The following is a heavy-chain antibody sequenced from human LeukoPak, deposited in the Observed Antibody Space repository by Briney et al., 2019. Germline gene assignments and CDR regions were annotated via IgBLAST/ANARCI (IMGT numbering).Heavy chain of an antibody. J-gene: IGHJ4*02. CDR1: GGSISSSSYY. CDR3: ATLTDGDYDFWSGYYDLNY. D-gene: IGHD3-3*01. CDR2: IYYSGST. V-gene: IGHV4-39*01. Sequence: PSETLSLTCTVSGGSISSSSYYWGWIRQPPGKGLEWIGSIYYSGSTYYNPSLKSRVTISVDTSKNQFSLKLSSVTAADTAVYYCATLTDGDYDFWSGYYDLNYWGQGTLVTVSS.